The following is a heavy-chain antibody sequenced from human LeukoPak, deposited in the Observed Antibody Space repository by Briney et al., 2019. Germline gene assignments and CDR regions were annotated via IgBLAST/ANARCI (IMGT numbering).Heavy chain of an antibody. CDR1: GGSISSYY. V-gene: IGHV4-59*08. CDR3: ARVPYYYDSSGYVDY. CDR2: IYYSGST. D-gene: IGHD3-22*01. Sequence: PSETLSLTCTVSGGSISSYYWSWIRQPPGKGLEWIGYIYYSGSTNYNPSLKSRVTISVDTSKNQFSLKLSSVTAADTAVYYCARVPYYYDSSGYVDYWGQGTLVTVSS. J-gene: IGHJ4*02.